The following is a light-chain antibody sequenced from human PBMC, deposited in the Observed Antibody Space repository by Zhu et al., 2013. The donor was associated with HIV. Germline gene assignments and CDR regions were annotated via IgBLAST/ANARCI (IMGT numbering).Light chain of an antibody. Sequence: EIVLMQSPATLSLSPGERATLSCRASQSIGTSLAWYQQKPGQAPRLLIYDASKRGTGTPDRFSGSGSGTDFTLTISSLEAEDFAVYYCQRRSNWPLITFGQGTRLEIK. V-gene: IGKV3-11*01. CDR2: DAS. J-gene: IGKJ5*01. CDR3: QRRSNWPLIT. CDR1: QSIGTS.